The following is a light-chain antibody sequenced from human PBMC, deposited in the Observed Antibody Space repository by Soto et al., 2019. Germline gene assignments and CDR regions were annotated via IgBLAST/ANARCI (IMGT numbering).Light chain of an antibody. CDR1: QSVSVN. CDR3: QQYHDWPLT. V-gene: IGKV3-15*01. Sequence: ELVLTQSPATLSVSPGESATLSCRASQSVSVNLAWYQQKPGQAPRLLIYGASTRATGIPDKFSGSGSGTELTLAISSLESEDFAVYYCQQYHDWPLTFGGGTKVDI. CDR2: GAS. J-gene: IGKJ4*01.